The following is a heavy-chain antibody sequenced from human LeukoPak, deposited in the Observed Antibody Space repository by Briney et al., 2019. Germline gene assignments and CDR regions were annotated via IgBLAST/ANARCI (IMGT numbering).Heavy chain of an antibody. CDR2: ISYDGSNK. J-gene: IGHJ3*02. CDR3: ARAAFDI. V-gene: IGHV3-30-3*01. CDR1: GFTFSSYA. Sequence: GGSLGLSCAASGFTFSSYAMHGVRQAPGKGLEWVAVISYDGSNKYYADSVKGRFTISRDNSKNTLYLQMNSLRAEDTAVYYCARAAFDIWGQGTMVTVSS.